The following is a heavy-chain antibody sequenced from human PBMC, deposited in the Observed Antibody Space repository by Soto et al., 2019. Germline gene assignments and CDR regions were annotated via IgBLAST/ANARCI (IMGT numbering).Heavy chain of an antibody. CDR1: GFTFGSYA. V-gene: IGHV3-23*01. CDR2: ISGGGSGT. CDR3: AKDPKSTVRFDWFDP. D-gene: IGHD2-8*02. Sequence: EMQLSESGGGLVQPGGSLRLSCAASGFTFGSYAMSWVRQAPGKGLEWVSAISGGGSGTYYADAVKGRFTISRDNSKKTLLLQMNSLRVDDTAIYYCAKDPKSTVRFDWFDPWGQGTLVAVSS. J-gene: IGHJ5*02.